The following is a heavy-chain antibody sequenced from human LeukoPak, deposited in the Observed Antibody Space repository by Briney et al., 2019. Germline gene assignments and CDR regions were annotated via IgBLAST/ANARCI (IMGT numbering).Heavy chain of an antibody. V-gene: IGHV1-2*04. CDR1: GYTFTGYY. Sequence: GASVKVSCKASGYTFTGYYMHWVRQAPGQGLEWMGWINPNSGGTNYAQKFQGWVTMTRDTSISTAYMELSRLRSDDTAVYYCARAGPVGATPYYFDYWGQGTLVTVSS. D-gene: IGHD1-26*01. J-gene: IGHJ4*02. CDR2: INPNSGGT. CDR3: ARAGPVGATPYYFDY.